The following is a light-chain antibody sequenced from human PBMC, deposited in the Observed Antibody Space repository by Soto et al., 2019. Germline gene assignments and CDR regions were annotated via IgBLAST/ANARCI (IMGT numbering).Light chain of an antibody. V-gene: IGLV2-14*01. CDR1: SSDVVGYKY. CDR2: DVS. Sequence: QSALTQPSSVSGSPGQSITISCTGTSSDVVGYKYVSWYQQHPGKAPKLMVYDVSNRPSGVSDRFSGSKSGNTASLTISGVQSEDEADDYCDSYTSSSSYVFGTGTKLTVL. J-gene: IGLJ1*01. CDR3: DSYTSSSSYV.